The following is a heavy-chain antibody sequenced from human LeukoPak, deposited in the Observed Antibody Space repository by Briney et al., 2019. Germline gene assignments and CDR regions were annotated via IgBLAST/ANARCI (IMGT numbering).Heavy chain of an antibody. J-gene: IGHJ4*02. CDR2: IYPGDSDS. D-gene: IGHD3-22*01. V-gene: IGHV5-51*03. Sequence: KPGESLKISCKGSGYSFTSYWIGWVRQMPGKGLEWMGIIYPGDSDSRYGPSFQGQVTISADKSISTAYLQWSSLKASDTALYYCARAYYDSSGYYYDFDYWGQGTLVTVSS. CDR3: ARAYYDSSGYYYDFDY. CDR1: GYSFTSYW.